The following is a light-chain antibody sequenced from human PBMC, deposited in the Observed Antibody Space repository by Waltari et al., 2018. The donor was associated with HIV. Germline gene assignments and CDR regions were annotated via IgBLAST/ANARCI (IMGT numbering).Light chain of an antibody. J-gene: IGLJ3*02. CDR2: MNN. V-gene: IGLV1-47*01. CDR3: AAWDASLSAWV. Sequence: QSVLTQPPSASGTPGQRVTISCSGSSSNIGSNYVYWYQQLPGTAPKLLIYMNNQRPSGVPDRFSGSKSGTSASLAISGLRSEDEADYYCAAWDASLSAWVFGGCTKLTVL. CDR1: SSNIGSNY.